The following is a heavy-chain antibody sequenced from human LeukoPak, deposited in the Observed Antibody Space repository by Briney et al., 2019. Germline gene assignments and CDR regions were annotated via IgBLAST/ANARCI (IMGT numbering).Heavy chain of an antibody. J-gene: IGHJ4*02. CDR1: DGSINNY. CDR3: AAADIVATIDY. V-gene: IGHV4-59*04. D-gene: IGHD5-12*01. CDR2: IYHSGST. Sequence: SETLSLTCTASDGSINNYWTWIRQPPGKGPEWIGYIYHSGSTYYNPSLKSRVTISVDRSKNQFSLKLSSVTAADTAVYYCAAADIVATIDYWGQGTLVTVSS.